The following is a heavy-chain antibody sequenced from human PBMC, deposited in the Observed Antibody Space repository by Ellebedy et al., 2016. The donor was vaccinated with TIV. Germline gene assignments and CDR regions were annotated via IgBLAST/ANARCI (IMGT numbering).Heavy chain of an antibody. CDR2: VCASGMT. CDR3: ATTDLVELSYYFDY. V-gene: IGHV4-4*07. D-gene: IGHD3-16*02. J-gene: IGHJ4*02. CDR1: GGSISGYC. Sequence: MPSETLSLTCTVSGGSISGYCWAWIRHPAGTGLEYIGRVCASGMTRISAYFQGRVTMSVDTSENQISLSLTSVTAADTAVYYCATTDLVELSYYFDYWGQGTLVTVSS.